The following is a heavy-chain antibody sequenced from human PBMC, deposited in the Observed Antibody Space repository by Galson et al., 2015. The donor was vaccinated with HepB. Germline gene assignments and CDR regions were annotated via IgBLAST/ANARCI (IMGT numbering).Heavy chain of an antibody. CDR2: INAGNGNT. D-gene: IGHD6-13*01. V-gene: IGHV1-3*01. CDR1: GYTFTSYA. CDR3: ARGNALRNSSSWWRPRDVLPNWFDP. J-gene: IGHJ5*02. Sequence: SVKVSCKASGYTFTSYAMHWVRQAPGQRLEWMGWINAGNGNTKYSQKFQGRVTITRDTSASTAYMELSSLRSEDTAVYYCARGNALRNSSSWWRPRDVLPNWFDPWGQGTLVTVSS.